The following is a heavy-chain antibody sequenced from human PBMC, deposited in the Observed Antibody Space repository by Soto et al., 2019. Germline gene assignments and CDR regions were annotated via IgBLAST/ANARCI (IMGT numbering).Heavy chain of an antibody. CDR2: IIPILGIA. CDR3: AGGHYGSESYYTWFDP. CDR1: GDTFSSYT. Sequence: QVQLVQSGAEVKKPGSSVKVSCKASGDTFSSYTISWVRQAPGQGPEWMGRIIPILGIANYAQKFQGRVTIXXDKSASTVYMELRSLRSEDTAVYYCAGGHYGSESYYTWFDPWGQGTLVTVSS. D-gene: IGHD3-10*01. J-gene: IGHJ5*02. V-gene: IGHV1-69*02.